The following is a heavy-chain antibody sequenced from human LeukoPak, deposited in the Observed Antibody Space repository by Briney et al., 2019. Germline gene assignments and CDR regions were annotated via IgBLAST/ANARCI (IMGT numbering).Heavy chain of an antibody. Sequence: ASETLSLTCTVSGGSISSYYWSWIRQPPGKGLEWIGYIYYSGSTNYNPSLKSRVTISVDTSKNQFSLKLSSVTAVDTAVYYCARYGLARAGRWFDPWGQGTLVTVSS. CDR1: GGSISSYY. CDR2: IYYSGST. V-gene: IGHV4-59*01. D-gene: IGHD1-14*01. J-gene: IGHJ5*02. CDR3: ARYGLARAGRWFDP.